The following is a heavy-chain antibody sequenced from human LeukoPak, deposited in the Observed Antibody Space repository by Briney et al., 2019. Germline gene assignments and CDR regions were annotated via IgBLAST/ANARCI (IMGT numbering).Heavy chain of an antibody. V-gene: IGHV4-61*01. D-gene: IGHD3-16*02. CDR2: IYYSGST. CDR3: ARERNDYVWGSYRYLYMDV. J-gene: IGHJ6*03. CDR1: GYSISSGYY. Sequence: SETLSLTCTVSGYSISSGYYWSWIRQPPGKGLEWIGYIYYSGSTNYNPSLKSRVTISVDTSKNQFSLKLSSVTAADTAVYYCARERNDYVWGSYRYLYMDVWGKGTTVTISS.